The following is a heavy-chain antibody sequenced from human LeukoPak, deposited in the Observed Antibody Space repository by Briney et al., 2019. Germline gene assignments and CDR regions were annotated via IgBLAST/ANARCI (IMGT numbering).Heavy chain of an antibody. CDR2: INPNSGGT. J-gene: IGHJ4*02. D-gene: IGHD3-22*01. CDR3: ARGDSSGYYPR. Sequence: ASVKVSCKASGYTFTGYYMHWVRQAPGQRLEWMGWINPNSGGTNYAQKFQGRVTITADKSTSTAYMELSSLRSEDTAVYYCARGDSSGYYPRWGQGTLVTVSS. V-gene: IGHV1-2*02. CDR1: GYTFTGYY.